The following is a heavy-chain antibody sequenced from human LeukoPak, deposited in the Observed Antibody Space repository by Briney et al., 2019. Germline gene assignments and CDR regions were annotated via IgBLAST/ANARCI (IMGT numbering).Heavy chain of an antibody. D-gene: IGHD3-22*01. Sequence: PGGSLRLSRAASGFTFSSYSMNWVRQAPGKGLEWVSSISSSSSYIYYADSVKGRFTISRDNAKHSLYLQMNSLRAEDTAVYYCARDLGYYDSSGMYYFDYWGQGTLVTVSS. V-gene: IGHV3-21*01. CDR1: GFTFSSYS. CDR3: ARDLGYYDSSGMYYFDY. J-gene: IGHJ4*02. CDR2: ISSSSSYI.